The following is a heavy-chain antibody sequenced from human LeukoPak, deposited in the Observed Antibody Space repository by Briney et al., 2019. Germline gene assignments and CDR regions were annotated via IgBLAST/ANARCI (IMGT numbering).Heavy chain of an antibody. V-gene: IGHV1-18*01. CDR3: ARDGVVVVAASNWFDP. J-gene: IGHJ5*02. Sequence: ASVKVSCKASGYTFTSYGISWVRQAPGQGLEWMGWISAYNGNTNYAQKLQGRVTMTTDTSTSTAYMELRSLRSDDTAVYYCARDGVVVVAASNWFDPWGQGTLATVSS. D-gene: IGHD2-15*01. CDR1: GYTFTSYG. CDR2: ISAYNGNT.